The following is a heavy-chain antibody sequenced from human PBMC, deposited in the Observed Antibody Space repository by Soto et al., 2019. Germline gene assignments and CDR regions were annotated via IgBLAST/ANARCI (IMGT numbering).Heavy chain of an antibody. V-gene: IGHV4-39*07. D-gene: IGHD1-1*01. Sequence: SETLSLTCSVSGDSISNSRFYWAWIRQPPGEGLEWIGSIYHTGSANYNPSLKSRVTISVDTSKNQFSLKLSSVTAADTAVYYCARRYGYSFDYWGQGTLVTVSS. J-gene: IGHJ4*02. CDR2: IYHTGSA. CDR3: ARRYGYSFDY. CDR1: GDSISNSRFY.